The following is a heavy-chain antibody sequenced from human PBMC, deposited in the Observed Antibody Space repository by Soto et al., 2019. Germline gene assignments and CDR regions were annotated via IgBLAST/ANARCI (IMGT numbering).Heavy chain of an antibody. CDR3: ARDYSNKGFDY. CDR1: GFALVDY. CDR2: ISGSGAYT. J-gene: IGHJ4*02. V-gene: IGHV3-11*05. Sequence: PGGSLRLSCTASGFALVDYMSWIRQAPGKGLESVSYISGSGAYTTYADSVRGRFTISRDNAKNSLYLQMNNLRAEDTAVYYCARDYSNKGFDYWGQGTLVIVS. D-gene: IGHD5-18*01.